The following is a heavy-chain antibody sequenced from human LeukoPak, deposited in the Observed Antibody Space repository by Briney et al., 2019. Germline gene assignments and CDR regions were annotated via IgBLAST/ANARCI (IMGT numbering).Heavy chain of an antibody. CDR2: ISGSGGST. CDR3: AKDTRDYGSGSLHY. CDR1: GFTFSSYG. J-gene: IGHJ4*02. Sequence: GGSLRLSCAASGFTFSSYGMHWVRQAPGKGLEWVSAISGSGGSTYYADSVKGRFTISRDNSKNTLYLQMNSLRAEDTAVYYCAKDTRDYGSGSLHYWGQGTLVTVSS. V-gene: IGHV3-23*01. D-gene: IGHD3-10*01.